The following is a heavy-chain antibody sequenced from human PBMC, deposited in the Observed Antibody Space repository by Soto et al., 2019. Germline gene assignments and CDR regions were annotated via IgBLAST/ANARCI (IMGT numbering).Heavy chain of an antibody. D-gene: IGHD4-17*01. J-gene: IGHJ2*01. CDR2: ISGGGDTT. CDR3: GRKSQGSVTVTGNWYFDL. V-gene: IGHV3-23*01. Sequence: EVQLLESGGGLLQPGGSQRLSCAASGFTFGGYAMNWVRQAPGKGLEWVSGISGGGDTTFYTDSVRGRFTISRDNSGNTLYLQMNSLRAEDTAVYFCGRKSQGSVTVTGNWYFDLWGRGTLVTVSS. CDR1: GFTFGGYA.